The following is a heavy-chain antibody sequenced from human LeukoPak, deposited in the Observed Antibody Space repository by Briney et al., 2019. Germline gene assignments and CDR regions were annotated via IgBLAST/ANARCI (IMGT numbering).Heavy chain of an antibody. CDR1: GGSISSGSYY. D-gene: IGHD6-6*01. CDR3: ASSSPLEYYYYGMDV. J-gene: IGHJ6*02. Sequence: TLSLTCTVSGGSISSGSYYWSWIRQPAGKGLEWIGRIYTSGSATYNPSLKSRVTISVDTSKNQFSLKLSSVTAADTAVYYCASSSPLEYYYYGMDVWGQGTLVTVSS. CDR2: IYTSGSA. V-gene: IGHV4-61*02.